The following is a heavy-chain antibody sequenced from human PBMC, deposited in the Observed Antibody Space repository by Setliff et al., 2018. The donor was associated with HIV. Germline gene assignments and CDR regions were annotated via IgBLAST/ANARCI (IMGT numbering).Heavy chain of an antibody. CDR3: ASTENYYDTSAYYYQRY. D-gene: IGHD3-22*01. Sequence: ASVKVSCKASGHTFTGYYMHWVRQAPGQGLEWMGWINSNSGGTNYAQRFQGRVTMTRGRSISTAYMELSRLRYDDTAVYYCASTENYYDTSAYYYQRYWGQGTLVTVSS. CDR1: GHTFTGYY. CDR2: INSNSGGT. V-gene: IGHV1-2*02. J-gene: IGHJ4*02.